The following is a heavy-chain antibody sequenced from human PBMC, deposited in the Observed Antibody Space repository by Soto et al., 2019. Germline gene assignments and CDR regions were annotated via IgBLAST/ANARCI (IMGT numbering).Heavy chain of an antibody. CDR1: GFTFSSYA. D-gene: IGHD5-18*01. Sequence: GGSLRLSCAASGFTFSSYAMSWVRQAPGKGLEWVSSISVSGGTTYYPDSVKGRVTISRDNSENTLYLQMNRLRAEDTAVYYCAKNAGGYSYGPFDYWGQGTLVTVS. CDR3: AKNAGGYSYGPFDY. V-gene: IGHV3-23*01. J-gene: IGHJ4*02. CDR2: ISVSGGTT.